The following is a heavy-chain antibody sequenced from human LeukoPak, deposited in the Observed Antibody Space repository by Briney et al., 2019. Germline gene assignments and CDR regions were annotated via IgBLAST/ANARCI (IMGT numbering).Heavy chain of an antibody. CDR1: GGTFSSYA. J-gene: IGHJ4*02. CDR2: IIPIFGTA. CDR3: ARASQYYDFWSGYSISVGYFDY. V-gene: IGHV1-69*06. Sequence: SVKVSCKASGGTFSSYAISWVRQAPGQGLEWMGGIIPIFGTANYAQKFQGRVTITADKSTSTAYMELSSLRSEDTAVYYCARASQYYDFWSGYSISVGYFDYWGQGTLVTVSS. D-gene: IGHD3-3*01.